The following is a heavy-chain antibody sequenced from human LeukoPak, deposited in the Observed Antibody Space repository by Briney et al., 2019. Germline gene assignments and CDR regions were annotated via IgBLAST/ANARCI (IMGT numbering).Heavy chain of an antibody. D-gene: IGHD3-10*01. CDR3: ASLLWFGELGDDY. Sequence: GGSLRLSCAASGFTFSDYYMSWIRQAPGKGLEWVAVISYDGSNKYYADSVKGRFTISRDNSKNTLCLQMNSLRAEDTAVYYCASLLWFGELGDDYWGQGTLVTVSS. V-gene: IGHV3-30-3*01. J-gene: IGHJ4*02. CDR2: ISYDGSNK. CDR1: GFTFSDYY.